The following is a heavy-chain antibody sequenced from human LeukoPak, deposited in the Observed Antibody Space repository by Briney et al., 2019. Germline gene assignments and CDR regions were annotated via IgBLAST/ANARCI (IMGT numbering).Heavy chain of an antibody. CDR1: GFTFDDYA. CDR3: AKGASGGSDYFDY. CDR2: ISWNSGSI. V-gene: IGHV3-9*01. D-gene: IGHD2-15*01. J-gene: IGHJ4*02. Sequence: PGGSLRLSCAASGFTFDDYAMHWVRQAPGKGLEWVSGISWNSGSIGYADSVKGRFTISRDNAKNSLYLQMNSLRAKDTALYYCAKGASGGSDYFDYWGQGTLVTVSS.